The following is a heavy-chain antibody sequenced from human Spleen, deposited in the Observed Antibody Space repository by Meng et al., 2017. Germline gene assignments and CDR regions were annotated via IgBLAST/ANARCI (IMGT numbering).Heavy chain of an antibody. D-gene: IGHD2-21*02. Sequence: GESLKISCAASGFTFSSYAMSWVRQAPGKGLEWVSAISGSGDTTYYADSVKGRFTISRDNSKNTLYLQMNSLRAEDTAVYYCAKLYCGGDCYIRKRLDYWGQGTLVTVSS. CDR3: AKLYCGGDCYIRKRLDY. J-gene: IGHJ4*02. V-gene: IGHV3-23*01. CDR1: GFTFSSYA. CDR2: ISGSGDTT.